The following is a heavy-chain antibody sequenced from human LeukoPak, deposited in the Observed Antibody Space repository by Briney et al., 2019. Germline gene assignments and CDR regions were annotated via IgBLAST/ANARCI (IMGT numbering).Heavy chain of an antibody. Sequence: GGSLRLSCAASGSTFSSYAMSWVRQAPGKGLEWVSVISGSGGSTYYADSVKGRFTISRDNSKNTLYLQMNSLRAEDTAIYYCAKESKASWYYFDYWGQGTLVTVSS. CDR3: AKESKASWYYFDY. V-gene: IGHV3-23*01. J-gene: IGHJ4*02. CDR2: ISGSGGST. CDR1: GSTFSSYA. D-gene: IGHD6-13*01.